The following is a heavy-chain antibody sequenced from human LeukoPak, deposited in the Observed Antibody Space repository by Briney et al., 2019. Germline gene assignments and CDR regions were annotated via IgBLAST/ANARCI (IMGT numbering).Heavy chain of an antibody. CDR3: ARGDSSGWYIQAFDI. V-gene: IGHV1-69*02. CDR1: AGTFSSYT. Sequence: SVKLSCKASAGTFSSYTISWVRQAPGQGLEWMGRIIPILGIANYAQKFQGRVTITADKSTSTAYMELSSLRSEDTAVYYCARGDSSGWYIQAFDIWGQGTMVTVSS. CDR2: IIPILGIA. D-gene: IGHD6-19*01. J-gene: IGHJ3*02.